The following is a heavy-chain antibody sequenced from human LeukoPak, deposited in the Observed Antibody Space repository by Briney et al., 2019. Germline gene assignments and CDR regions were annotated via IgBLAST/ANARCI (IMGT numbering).Heavy chain of an antibody. Sequence: GGSLTLSCAASGFTISTYWMTWVRQAPGKGPEWVANIKEDGSATYYVDSVQGRFTISRDNAKKSLYLQMNSLRAEDTAVYYCARDSPGYLAYDSWGQGTLVTVSS. CDR2: IKEDGSAT. V-gene: IGHV3-7*04. J-gene: IGHJ4*02. CDR3: ARDSPGYLAYDS. CDR1: GFTISTYW. D-gene: IGHD1-1*01.